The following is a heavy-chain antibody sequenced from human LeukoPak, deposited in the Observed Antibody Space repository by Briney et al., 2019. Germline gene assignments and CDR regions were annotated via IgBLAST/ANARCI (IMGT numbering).Heavy chain of an antibody. CDR2: IYYSGST. J-gene: IGHJ4*02. CDR3: ASSPAAAGRGAWFDY. CDR1: GVSISSYY. V-gene: IGHV4-59*01. Sequence: PSETLSLTCTVSGVSISSYYWSWIRQPPGKGLEWIGYIYYSGSTNYNPSLKSRVTISVDTSKNQFSLKLSSVTAADTAVYYCASSPAAAGRGAWFDYWGQGTLVTVSS. D-gene: IGHD2-2*01.